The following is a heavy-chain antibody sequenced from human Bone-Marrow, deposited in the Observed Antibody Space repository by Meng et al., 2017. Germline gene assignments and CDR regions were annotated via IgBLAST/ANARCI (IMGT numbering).Heavy chain of an antibody. J-gene: IGHJ4*02. V-gene: IGHV1-2*06. CDR3: AGDRSYYYDSSGYLM. CDR2: INPNSGGT. CDR1: GYTFTGYY. D-gene: IGHD3-22*01. Sequence: ASVKVSCKASGYTFTGYYMHWVRQAPGQGLEWMGRINPNSGGTNYAQKFQGRVTMTRDTSISTAYMELSRLRSDDTAVYYCAGDRSYYYDSSGYLMWGQGTLVTVSS.